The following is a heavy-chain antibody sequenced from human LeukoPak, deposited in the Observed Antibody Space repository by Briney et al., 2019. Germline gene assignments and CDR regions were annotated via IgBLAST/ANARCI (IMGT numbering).Heavy chain of an antibody. Sequence: GGSLRLSCAASGFTFSDHYMDWVRQAPGKGLEYVSAISSNGGSTYYANSVKGRFTISRDNSKNTLYLQMGSLRAEDMAVYYCARESGRYSGYEPLWGTKRAYLEYYFDYWGQGTLVTVSS. CDR2: ISSNGGST. V-gene: IGHV3-64*01. CDR1: GFTFSDHY. D-gene: IGHD5-12*01. CDR3: ARESGRYSGYEPLWGTKRAYLEYYFDY. J-gene: IGHJ4*02.